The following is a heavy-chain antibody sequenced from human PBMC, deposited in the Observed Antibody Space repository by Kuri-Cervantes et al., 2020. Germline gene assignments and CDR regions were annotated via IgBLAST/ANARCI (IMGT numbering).Heavy chain of an antibody. V-gene: IGHV3-21*01. CDR3: ARDNAVEMYSSSWYTFDY. CDR1: GFTFGDYA. D-gene: IGHD6-13*01. J-gene: IGHJ4*02. CDR2: TSSSSSYI. Sequence: GGSLRLSCTASGFTFGDYAMSWVRQAPGKGLEWVSSTSSSSSYIYYADSVKGRFTISRDNAKNSLYLQMNSLRAEDTAVYYCARDNAVEMYSSSWYTFDYWGQGTLVTVSS.